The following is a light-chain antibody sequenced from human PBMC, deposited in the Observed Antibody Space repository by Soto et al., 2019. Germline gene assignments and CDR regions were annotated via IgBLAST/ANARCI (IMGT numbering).Light chain of an antibody. V-gene: IGKV3-11*01. J-gene: IGKJ5*01. CDR2: DAS. CDR1: QSVSSN. Sequence: EIVMTQSPATLSGSAGERATLSCRASQSVSSNLAWYQQKPGQAPRLFIYDASNRATGVPARFSGSGSGTDFTLTISSLEPEDFAVYYCQQRSEWPITFGQGTRLEIK. CDR3: QQRSEWPIT.